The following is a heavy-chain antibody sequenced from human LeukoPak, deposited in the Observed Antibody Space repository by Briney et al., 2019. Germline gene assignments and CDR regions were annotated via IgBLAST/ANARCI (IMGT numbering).Heavy chain of an antibody. D-gene: IGHD2-15*01. Sequence: PSETLSLTCTVSGGSISSGDYYWSWIRQPPGKGLEWIGEINHSGNTNYNPSLKSRVTISVDTSKNQFSLRLMSVTAADSAVYYCAGSTYIGLDFWGQGTLVTVSS. CDR1: GGSISSGDYY. CDR2: INHSGNT. CDR3: AGSTYIGLDF. J-gene: IGHJ4*02. V-gene: IGHV4-39*07.